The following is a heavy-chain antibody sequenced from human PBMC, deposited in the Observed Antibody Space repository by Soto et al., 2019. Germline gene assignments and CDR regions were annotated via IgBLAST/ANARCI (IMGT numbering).Heavy chain of an antibody. V-gene: IGHV3-23*01. CDR3: AKDALLKGYNWNDGYFDY. Sequence: GGSLRLSCAASGFTFSSYAMSWVRQAPGKGLEWVSAISGSGGSTYYADSVKGRFTISRDNSKNTLYLQMNSLRAEDTAVYYCAKDALLKGYNWNDGYFDYWGQGTLVTVSS. CDR2: ISGSGGST. D-gene: IGHD1-20*01. CDR1: GFTFSSYA. J-gene: IGHJ4*02.